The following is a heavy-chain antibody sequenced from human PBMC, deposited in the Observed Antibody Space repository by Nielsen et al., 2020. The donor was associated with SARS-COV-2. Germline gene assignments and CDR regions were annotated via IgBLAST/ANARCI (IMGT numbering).Heavy chain of an antibody. CDR3: ARDGGGDYLSV. CDR2: IYHSGST. Sequence: LRLSCAVSGGSISSGGYSWSWIRQPPGKGLEWIGYIYHSGSTYYNPSLKSRVTISVDRSKNQFSLKLSSVTAADTAVYYCARDGGGDYLSVWGQGITVTVSS. CDR1: GGSISSGGYS. J-gene: IGHJ6*02. D-gene: IGHD4-11*01. V-gene: IGHV4-30-2*01.